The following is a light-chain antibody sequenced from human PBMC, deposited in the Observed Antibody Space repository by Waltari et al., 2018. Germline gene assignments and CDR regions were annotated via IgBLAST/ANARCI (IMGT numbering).Light chain of an antibody. Sequence: QSALTQPASVSASPGQSITASCSGSISDIVLFKVASWFQQYPGKPPRLIIYEVNKRPPGISDRFSATKSGNVASLTISGLQADDEADYYCCSFTSSSTYVFGSGTTVTVL. V-gene: IGLV2-23*02. CDR1: ISDIVLFKV. CDR2: EVN. J-gene: IGLJ1*01. CDR3: CSFTSSSTYV.